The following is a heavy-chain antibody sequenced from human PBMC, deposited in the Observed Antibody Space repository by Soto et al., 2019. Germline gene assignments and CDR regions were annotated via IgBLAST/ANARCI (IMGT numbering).Heavy chain of an antibody. D-gene: IGHD3-16*02. V-gene: IGHV3-9*01. Sequence: EVQLVESGGGLVQPGRSLRLSCAASGFTFDDYAMHWVRQAPGKGLEWVSGISWNSGSIGYADSVKGRFTISRDNAKNSLYLQMNSLRAEDTALYYCAKVCGSYRYDAFDIWCQGTMVTVSS. CDR2: ISWNSGSI. CDR3: AKVCGSYRYDAFDI. CDR1: GFTFDDYA. J-gene: IGHJ3*02.